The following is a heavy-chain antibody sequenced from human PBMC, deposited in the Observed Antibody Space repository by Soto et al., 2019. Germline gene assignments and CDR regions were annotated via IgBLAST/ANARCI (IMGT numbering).Heavy chain of an antibody. CDR3: AKDATAKVGHYFVF. Sequence: QVQLVESGGDVVQPGRSLRLSCAASGFTFSSYGMQWVRQAPGKEPEWVAVVSVDGRNKYYADSVKGRFTISRDNSKNTLYLQMNSLRAEDTAVYYCAKDATAKVGHYFVFWGQGTLVTVSS. CDR1: GFTFSSYG. D-gene: IGHD5-18*01. J-gene: IGHJ4*02. CDR2: VSVDGRNK. V-gene: IGHV3-30*18.